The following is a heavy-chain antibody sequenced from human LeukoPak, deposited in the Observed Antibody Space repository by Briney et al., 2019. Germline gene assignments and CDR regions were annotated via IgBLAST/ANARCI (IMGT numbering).Heavy chain of an antibody. CDR1: GFTFSSYS. CDR2: ISSSSSTI. Sequence: GGSLRLSCAASGFTFSSYSMNWVRQAPGKGLEWVSYISSSSSTIYYADSVKGRFTISRDNAKNSLYLQVNSLRAEDTAVYYCARAPGAMASPFDYWGQGTLVTVSS. D-gene: IGHD5-18*01. CDR3: ARAPGAMASPFDY. J-gene: IGHJ4*02. V-gene: IGHV3-48*04.